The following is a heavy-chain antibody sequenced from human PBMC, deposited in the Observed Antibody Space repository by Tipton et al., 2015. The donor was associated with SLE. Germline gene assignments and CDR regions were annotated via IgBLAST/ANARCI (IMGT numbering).Heavy chain of an antibody. J-gene: IGHJ4*02. CDR2: MNPNSGNT. D-gene: IGHD3-3*01. V-gene: IGHV1-8*01. CDR3: ARGPPDFWSGYYPFGY. CDR1: GYTFTSYD. Sequence: QSGAEVKKPGASVKVSCKASGYTFTSYDINWVRQATGQGLEWMGWMNPNSGNTGYAQKFQGRVTMTRNTSISTAYMELSSLRSEDTAVYYCARGPPDFWSGYYPFGYWGQRTPVTVSS.